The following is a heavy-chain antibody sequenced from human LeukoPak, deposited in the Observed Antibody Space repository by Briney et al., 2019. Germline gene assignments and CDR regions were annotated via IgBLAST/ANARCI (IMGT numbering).Heavy chain of an antibody. CDR1: GGSISSYY. Sequence: SETLSLTCTVSGGSISSYYWSWIRQSPGKGLEWIGYIYYSGSTNYNPSLKSRVTISVDTSKNQFSLKLSSVTAADTAVYYCARDTMRDGYNYGAFDIWGQGTMVTVSS. V-gene: IGHV4-59*01. CDR3: ARDTMRDGYNYGAFDI. CDR2: IYYSGST. D-gene: IGHD5-24*01. J-gene: IGHJ3*02.